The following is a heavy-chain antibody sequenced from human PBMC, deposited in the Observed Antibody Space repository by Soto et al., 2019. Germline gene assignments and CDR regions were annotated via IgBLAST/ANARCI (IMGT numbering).Heavy chain of an antibody. J-gene: IGHJ4*02. CDR2: LYWDDDK. Sequence: QITSKESGPTLVKPTQTLTLTCTFSGFSLSTSGVGVGWIRQPPGKALEWLAFLYWDDDKRYSPSLKSRLTINKDTSKNQVLLTMTNMDPVDTATYYCARTSVNWGSRGLVDYWGQGTLVTVAS. D-gene: IGHD7-27*01. V-gene: IGHV2-5*02. CDR3: ARTSVNWGSRGLVDY. CDR1: GFSLSTSGVG.